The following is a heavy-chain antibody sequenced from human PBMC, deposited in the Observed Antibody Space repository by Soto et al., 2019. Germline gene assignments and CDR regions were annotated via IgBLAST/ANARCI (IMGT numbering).Heavy chain of an antibody. J-gene: IGHJ6*02. CDR2: IWYDGSNK. Sequence: SLRLSCAASGFTFSSYGMHWVRQAPGKGLEWVAVIWYDGSNKYYADSVKGRFTISRDNSKNTLYLQMNSLRAEDTAVYYCARDERDCSSTSCYIEPYYYYGMDVWGQGTTVTVSS. CDR1: GFTFSSYG. V-gene: IGHV3-33*01. CDR3: ARDERDCSSTSCYIEPYYYYGMDV. D-gene: IGHD2-2*02.